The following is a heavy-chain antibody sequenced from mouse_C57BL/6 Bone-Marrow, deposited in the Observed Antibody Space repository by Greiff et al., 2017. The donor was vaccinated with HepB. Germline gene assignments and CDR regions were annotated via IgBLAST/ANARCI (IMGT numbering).Heavy chain of an antibody. CDR3: ASNYYGSSPFAY. CDR2: INPYNGGT. Sequence: EVQLQQSGPVLVKPGASVKMSCKASGYTFTDYYMNWVKQSHGKSLEWIGVINPYNGGTSYNQKFKGKATLTVDKSSSTAYMELNSLTSEDSAVYYCASNYYGSSPFAYWGQGTLVTVSA. V-gene: IGHV1-19*01. CDR1: GYTFTDYY. D-gene: IGHD1-1*01. J-gene: IGHJ3*01.